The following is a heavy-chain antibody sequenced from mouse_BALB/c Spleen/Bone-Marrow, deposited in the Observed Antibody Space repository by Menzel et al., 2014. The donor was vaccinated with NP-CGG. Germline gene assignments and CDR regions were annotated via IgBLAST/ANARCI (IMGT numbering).Heavy chain of an antibody. Sequence: QVQLQQSRAELVKPGASVKMSCKASGYTFTSYNMHWVKQTPGQGLEWIGAIYPGNGDTSYNQKFKGKATLTADKSSSTAYMQLSSLTSEDSAVYYCARDRDEALMDYWGQGTSVTVSS. CDR3: ARDRDEALMDY. CDR2: IYPGNGDT. D-gene: IGHD2-14*01. V-gene: IGHV1-12*01. CDR1: GYTFTSYN. J-gene: IGHJ4*01.